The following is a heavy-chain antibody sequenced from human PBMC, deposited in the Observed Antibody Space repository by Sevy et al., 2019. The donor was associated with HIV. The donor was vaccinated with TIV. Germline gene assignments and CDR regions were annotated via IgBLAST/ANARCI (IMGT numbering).Heavy chain of an antibody. V-gene: IGHV3-30*02. D-gene: IGHD6-6*01. CDR3: AKVCSSSSDYYYYYGMDV. Sequence: GVSLRLSCAASGFTFSSYGMHWVRQAPGKGLEWVAFIRYDGSNKYYADSVKGRFTISRDNSKNTLYLQMNSLRAEDTAVYYCAKVCSSSSDYYYYYGMDVWGQGTTVTVSS. CDR1: GFTFSSYG. J-gene: IGHJ6*02. CDR2: IRYDGSNK.